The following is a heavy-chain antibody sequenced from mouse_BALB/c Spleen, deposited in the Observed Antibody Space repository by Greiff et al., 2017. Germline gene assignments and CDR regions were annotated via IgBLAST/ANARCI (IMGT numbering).Heavy chain of an antibody. CDR3: ARAYYGSSFDYFDY. CDR2: ISNLAYSI. V-gene: IGHV5-15*02. CDR1: GFTFSDYG. Sequence: EVQLQESGGGLVQPGGSRKLSCAASGFTFSDYGMAWVRQAPGKGPEWVAFISNLAYSIYYADTVTGRFTISRENAKNTLYLEMSSLRSEDTAMYYCARAYYGSSFDYFDYWGQGTTLTVSS. J-gene: IGHJ2*01. D-gene: IGHD1-1*01.